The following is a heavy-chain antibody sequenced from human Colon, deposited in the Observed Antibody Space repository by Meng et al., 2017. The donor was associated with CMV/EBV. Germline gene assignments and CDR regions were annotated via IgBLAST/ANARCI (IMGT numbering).Heavy chain of an antibody. V-gene: IGHV3-23*01. CDR3: AKAGYSSSWPFDY. J-gene: IGHJ4*02. CDR2: ISGSGGST. D-gene: IGHD6-13*01. Sequence: GESLKISCAASGFTFSSYAMSWVRQAPRKGLEWVSAISGSGGSTYYADSVKGRFTISRDNSKNTLYLQMNSLRAEDTAVYYCAKAGYSSSWPFDYWGQGTLVTVSS. CDR1: GFTFSSYA.